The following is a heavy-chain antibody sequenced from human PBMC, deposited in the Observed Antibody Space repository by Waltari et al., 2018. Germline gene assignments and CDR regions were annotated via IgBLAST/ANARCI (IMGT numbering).Heavy chain of an antibody. V-gene: IGHV3-48*03. Sequence: EVRLVESGGGLVQPGGSLRLSCAASGFTFSPYEMTWVRQAPGKGLEWISYISPTATTLYADSVKGRFTISRDNARSSLFLQMNNLRVEDTAVYFCVREDDRGASYFWGQGALVTVSS. CDR3: VREDDRGASYF. J-gene: IGHJ4*02. CDR1: GFTFSPYE. CDR2: ISPTATT. D-gene: IGHD3-9*01.